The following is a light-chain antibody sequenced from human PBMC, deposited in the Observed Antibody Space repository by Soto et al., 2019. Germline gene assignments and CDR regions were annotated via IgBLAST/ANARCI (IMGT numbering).Light chain of an antibody. V-gene: IGLV1-47*01. J-gene: IGLJ2*01. Sequence: QPVLTQSPSASGTPGQRVTISCSGSSSNIGSNYVYWYQQLPGTAPKLLIYRNNQRPSGVPDRFSGSKSGTSASLAISVLRSEDEADYYCASWDDSLSGPVFGGGTKVTVL. CDR2: RNN. CDR3: ASWDDSLSGPV. CDR1: SSNIGSNY.